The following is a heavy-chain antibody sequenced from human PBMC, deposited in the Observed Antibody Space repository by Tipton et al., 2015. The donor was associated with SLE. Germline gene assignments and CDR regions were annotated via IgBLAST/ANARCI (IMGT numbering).Heavy chain of an antibody. V-gene: IGHV4-34*01. D-gene: IGHD6-19*01. Sequence: TLSLTCAVYGGSFSGYYWSWIRQPPGKGLEWIGEINHSGSTNYNPALKSRVTISVDTSKNQFSLKLSSVTAADTGVICCARAPYRNAWYGSFDIWGQGTVVTVSS. CDR2: INHSGST. J-gene: IGHJ3*02. CDR3: ARAPYRNAWYGSFDI. CDR1: GGSFSGYY.